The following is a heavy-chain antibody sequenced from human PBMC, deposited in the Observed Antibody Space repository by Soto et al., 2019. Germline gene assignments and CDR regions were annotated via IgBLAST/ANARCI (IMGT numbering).Heavy chain of an antibody. CDR3: ARDCYYDSSGYYYFDY. Sequence: EVQLVESGGGLVKPGGSLRLSCAASGFTFSSYSMNWVRQAPGKGLEWVSSISSSSSYIYYADSVKGRFTISRDNAKNSLYLQRNSLRAEDTAVYYCARDCYYDSSGYYYFDYWGQGTLVTVSS. D-gene: IGHD3-22*01. CDR1: GFTFSSYS. V-gene: IGHV3-21*01. J-gene: IGHJ4*02. CDR2: ISSSSSYI.